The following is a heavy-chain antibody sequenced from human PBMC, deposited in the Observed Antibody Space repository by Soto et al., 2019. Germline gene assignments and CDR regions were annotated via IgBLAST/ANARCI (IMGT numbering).Heavy chain of an antibody. Sequence: VQLVESGGGLVKPGGSLRLSCAASGFTFSDYYMSWIRQAPGKGLEWVSYISSSSSYTNYADSVKGRFTISRDNAKNSLYLQMNSLRAEDTAVYYCAREGLYCSSTSCYTRYYYYGMDVWGQGTTVTVSS. D-gene: IGHD2-2*02. CDR1: GFTFSDYY. J-gene: IGHJ6*02. V-gene: IGHV3-11*06. CDR2: ISSSSSYT. CDR3: AREGLYCSSTSCYTRYYYYGMDV.